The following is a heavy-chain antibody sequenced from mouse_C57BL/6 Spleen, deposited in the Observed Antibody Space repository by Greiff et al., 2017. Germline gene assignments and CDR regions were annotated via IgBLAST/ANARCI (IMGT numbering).Heavy chain of an antibody. Sequence: EVQLQQSGPVLVKPGASVKMSCKASGYTFTDYYMNWVKQSHGKSLEWIGVINPSNGGTSYNQKFKGKATLTVDKSSSTAYMELNSLTSEDSAVYYCARRGRAGFDYWGQGTTLTVSS. CDR1: GYTFTDYY. CDR2: INPSNGGT. D-gene: IGHD3-3*01. CDR3: ARRGRAGFDY. V-gene: IGHV1-19*01. J-gene: IGHJ2*01.